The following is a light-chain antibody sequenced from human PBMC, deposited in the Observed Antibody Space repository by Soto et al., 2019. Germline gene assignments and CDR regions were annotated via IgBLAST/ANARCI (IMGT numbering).Light chain of an antibody. CDR1: SSNIGAGYE. V-gene: IGLV1-40*01. CDR2: ENN. Sequence: QSVLTQPPSVSEAPGQRVTISCTGSSSNIGAGYEAHWYQQVPGTAPKLLIYENNNRPSGVPDRFSGSKSGTSASLAIIGLQADDGAEDYCQSYDSSRSGYVFGTGTKLTVL. J-gene: IGLJ1*01. CDR3: QSYDSSRSGYV.